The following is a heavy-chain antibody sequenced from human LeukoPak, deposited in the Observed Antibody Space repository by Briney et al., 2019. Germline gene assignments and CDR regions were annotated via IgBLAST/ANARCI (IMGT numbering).Heavy chain of an antibody. V-gene: IGHV1-69*13. D-gene: IGHD2-15*01. CDR1: GGTFSSYA. CDR2: IIPIFGTA. J-gene: IGHJ6*03. Sequence: VASVKVSCKASGGTFSSYAISWVRQAPGQGLEWMGGIIPIFGTANYAQKFQGRVTITADESTSTAYMELSSLRSEDTAVYYCARGMVVVVVGATHYYMDVWGKGTTVTVSS. CDR3: ARGMVVVVVGATHYYMDV.